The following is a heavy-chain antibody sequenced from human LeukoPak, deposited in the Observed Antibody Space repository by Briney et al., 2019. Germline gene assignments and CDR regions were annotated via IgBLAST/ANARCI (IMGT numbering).Heavy chain of an antibody. CDR1: GGSFSGYY. D-gene: IGHD3-22*01. J-gene: IGHJ2*01. V-gene: IGHV4-34*01. CDR3: ARGRDYYDTSGYYYSWYFDL. Sequence: SETLSLTCAVYGGSFSGYYWSWIRQPPGKGLEWIGEINHSGSTNYNPSLKSRVTISVDTSKNQFSLKLSSVTAADTAVYYCARGRDYYDTSGYYYSWYFDLWGRGTLVTVSS. CDR2: INHSGST.